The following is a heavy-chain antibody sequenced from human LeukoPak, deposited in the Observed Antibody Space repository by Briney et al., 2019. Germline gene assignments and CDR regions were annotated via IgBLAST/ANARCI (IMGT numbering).Heavy chain of an antibody. CDR2: ISGSGGST. D-gene: IGHD2-2*01. V-gene: IGHV3-23*01. J-gene: IGHJ6*02. Sequence: PGGSLRLSCAASGFTFSSYAMSWVRQAPGKGLEWVSAISGSGGSTYYADSVKGRITISRDNSKNTLYLQMNSLRAEDTAVYYCAKRQYCSSTSCYPGYYYGMDVWGQGTTVTVSS. CDR1: GFTFSSYA. CDR3: AKRQYCSSTSCYPGYYYGMDV.